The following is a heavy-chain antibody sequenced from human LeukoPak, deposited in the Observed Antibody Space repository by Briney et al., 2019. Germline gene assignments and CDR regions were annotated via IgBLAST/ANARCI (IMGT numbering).Heavy chain of an antibody. CDR2: ISGSGGST. CDR3: ANSEPPSYYYDSSGYSDY. Sequence: PGGSLRLSCAASELMFSAYAMTWARQAPGKGLEWVSAISGSGGSTYYADSVKGRFTISRDNSKNTLYLQMNSLRAEDTAVYYCANSEPPSYYYDSSGYSDYWGQGTLVTVSS. CDR1: ELMFSAYA. J-gene: IGHJ4*02. D-gene: IGHD3-22*01. V-gene: IGHV3-23*01.